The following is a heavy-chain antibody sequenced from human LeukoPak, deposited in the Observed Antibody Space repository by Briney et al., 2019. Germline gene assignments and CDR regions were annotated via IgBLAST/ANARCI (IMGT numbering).Heavy chain of an antibody. J-gene: IGHJ4*02. V-gene: IGHV1-46*01. CDR2: INPTGGIT. D-gene: IGHD3-10*01. Sequence: ASVKVSCKASGYTFPSYFMQWVRATPQQGLEWMGIINPTGGITTYAQKFQGRVTITADESTSTAYMELSSLRSEDTAVYYCARSKSPLQTYYYGSGSYLALENWGQGTLVTVSS. CDR1: GYTFPSYF. CDR3: ARSKSPLQTYYYGSGSYLALEN.